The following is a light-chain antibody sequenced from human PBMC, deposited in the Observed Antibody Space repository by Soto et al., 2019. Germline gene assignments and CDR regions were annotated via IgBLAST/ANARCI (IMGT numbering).Light chain of an antibody. CDR1: QSLSSSF. Sequence: EIVLTQSPGTLSLSPGERATLSCRASQSLSSSFLAWYQQKPGQAPRLLMYGASSRATGIPDRFTGSGSGTDFTLTISRLGPEDFAVYYCQQYGRSPLTFGGGTKVDIK. V-gene: IGKV3-20*01. CDR3: QQYGRSPLT. CDR2: GAS. J-gene: IGKJ4*01.